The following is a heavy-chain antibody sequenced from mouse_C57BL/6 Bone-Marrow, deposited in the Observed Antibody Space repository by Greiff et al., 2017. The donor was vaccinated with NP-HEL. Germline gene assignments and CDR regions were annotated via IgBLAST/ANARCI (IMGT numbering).Heavy chain of an antibody. CDR3: ARHITTVVEYFDY. CDR1: GFTFSSYG. CDR2: ISSGGSYT. D-gene: IGHD1-1*01. Sequence: VQLKESGGDLVKPGGSLKLSCAASGFTFSSYGMSWVRQTPDKRLEWVATISSGGSYTYYPASVKGRFTISRDNAKNTLYLQMSSLKSEDTAMYYCARHITTVVEYFDYWGQGTTLTVSS. J-gene: IGHJ2*01. V-gene: IGHV5-6*01.